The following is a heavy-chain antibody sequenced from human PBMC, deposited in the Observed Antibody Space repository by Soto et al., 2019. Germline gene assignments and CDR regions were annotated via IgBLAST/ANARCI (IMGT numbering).Heavy chain of an antibody. CDR3: ARDALGLLDY. CDR2: ISGSGGST. J-gene: IGHJ4*02. V-gene: IGHV3-23*01. CDR1: GFTFSSYA. Sequence: HPGGSLRLSCAASGFTFSSYAMSWVRQAPGKGLEWVSAISGSGGSTFHADSVKGRFTISRDNSQNTLYLQMNSLRAEDTAVYYCARDALGLLDYWGQGTLVTVSS. D-gene: IGHD3-22*01.